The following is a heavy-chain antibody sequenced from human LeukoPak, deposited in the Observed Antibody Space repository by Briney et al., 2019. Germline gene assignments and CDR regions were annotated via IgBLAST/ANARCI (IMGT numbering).Heavy chain of an antibody. CDR2: IYYSGGT. D-gene: IGHD3-22*01. CDR3: ARYYYDSSGYYVLDY. J-gene: IGHJ4*02. Sequence: PSETLSLTCTVSGGSISSYYWSWIRQPPGKGLEWIGYIYYSGGTNYNPSLKSRVTISVDTSKNQFSLKLSSVTAADTAVYYCARYYYDSSGYYVLDYWGQGTLVTVSS. V-gene: IGHV4-59*01. CDR1: GGSISSYY.